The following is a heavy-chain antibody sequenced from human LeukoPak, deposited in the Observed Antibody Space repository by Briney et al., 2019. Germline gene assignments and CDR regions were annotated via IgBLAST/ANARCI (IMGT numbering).Heavy chain of an antibody. CDR2: LYSGSST. Sequence: PGGSLRLSCAASGFGVSTNYMNWVRQAPGKGLEWVSILYSGSSTYYTDSVEGRFTISRDNSRNTLYLHMTNLRAEDTAVYYCARVGDHYHWYLDLWGRGSLLTVSS. CDR1: GFGVSTNY. J-gene: IGHJ2*01. D-gene: IGHD3-10*01. V-gene: IGHV3-53*01. CDR3: ARVGDHYHWYLDL.